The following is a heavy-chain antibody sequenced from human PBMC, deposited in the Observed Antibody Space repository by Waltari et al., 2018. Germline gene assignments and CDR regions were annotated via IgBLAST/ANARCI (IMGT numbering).Heavy chain of an antibody. V-gene: IGHV3-53*02. CDR1: GFTFSSNY. J-gene: IGHJ3*02. Sequence: EVQLVETGGGLIQPGGSLRLSCAASGFTFSSNYMTWVRQAPGKGLEWVSVIYSTGSGGDTYYADSVKGRFTISRDNSKNTLYLQMNSLRAGDTAMYYCATDYDGNAYVAFDIWGQGTMVTVSS. D-gene: IGHD3-22*01. CDR3: ATDYDGNAYVAFDI. CDR2: IYSTGSGGDT.